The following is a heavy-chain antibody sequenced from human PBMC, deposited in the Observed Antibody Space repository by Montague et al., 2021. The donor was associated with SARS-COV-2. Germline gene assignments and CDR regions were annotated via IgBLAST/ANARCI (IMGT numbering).Heavy chain of an antibody. CDR2: VFYRGST. Sequence: SETLSLTCTVSGDSISSLHYYWGWIRQSPGKGLEWIGNVFYRGSTYYNPSLRRLVTISVDTSKNQFALRLRSVTATATAIYYCARRAGVVGDTRFDYWGQGILVPVAS. D-gene: IGHD1-26*01. CDR3: ARRAGVVGDTRFDY. CDR1: GDSISSLHYY. V-gene: IGHV4-39*01. J-gene: IGHJ4*01.